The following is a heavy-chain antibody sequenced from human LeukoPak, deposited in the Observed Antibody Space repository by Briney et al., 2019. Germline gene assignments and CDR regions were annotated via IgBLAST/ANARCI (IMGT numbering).Heavy chain of an antibody. Sequence: SLKVSCKASGGTFSSYAISWGRPAPGQRLEWMGGIIPIFGTANYTQKFQGRVTITADKSTSTAYMELSSLGSEDTAVYYCASGAGSDASGGNWGQGTLVTVSS. D-gene: IGHD3-10*01. CDR2: IIPIFGTA. J-gene: IGHJ4*02. V-gene: IGHV1-69*06. CDR3: ASGAGSDASGGN. CDR1: GGTFSSYA.